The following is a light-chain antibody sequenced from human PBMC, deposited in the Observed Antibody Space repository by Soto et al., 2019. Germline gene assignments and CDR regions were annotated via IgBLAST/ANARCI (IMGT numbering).Light chain of an antibody. V-gene: IGKV3-15*01. CDR1: QSVSSS. CDR2: DSS. J-gene: IGKJ1*01. CDR3: QQYGSSGT. Sequence: EIVMTQSPATLSVSPGERATLSCRASQSVSSSVAWYQQKPGQAPRLLIYDSSSRATGVPARFSGSGSGTDFTLTISRLEPEDFAVYYCQQYGSSGTFGQGTKVDI.